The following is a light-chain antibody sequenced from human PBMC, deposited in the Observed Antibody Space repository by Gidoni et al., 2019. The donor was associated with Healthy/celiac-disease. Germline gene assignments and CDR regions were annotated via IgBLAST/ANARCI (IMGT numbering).Light chain of an antibody. Sequence: DIQMTQSTSTLSASVGDRVTITCRASQSISSWLAWYQQKPGQAPKLLIYKASSLESGVPSRFSGSGSGTEFTLTISSLQPDDFAIYYCQQYNSYSPVTFGQGTKLEIK. CDR3: QQYNSYSPVT. CDR2: KAS. V-gene: IGKV1-5*03. J-gene: IGKJ2*01. CDR1: QSISSW.